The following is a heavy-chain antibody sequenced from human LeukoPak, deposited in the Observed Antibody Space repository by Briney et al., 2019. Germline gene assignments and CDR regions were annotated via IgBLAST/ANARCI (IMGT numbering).Heavy chain of an antibody. J-gene: IGHJ4*02. CDR1: GFTFSDFD. CDR3: ARDFQDIVPVSAIGYNDY. D-gene: IGHD2-8*01. V-gene: IGHV3-23*01. CDR2: FCSSGGST. Sequence: PGGSLRLSCAAFGFTFSDFDMTGVRQAPGKGLEWVSSFCSSGGSTSYADSVKGRSTISRDNAKNTLYLQKNSLRAEDTAVYYCARDFQDIVPVSAIGYNDYWGQGTLVTVSS.